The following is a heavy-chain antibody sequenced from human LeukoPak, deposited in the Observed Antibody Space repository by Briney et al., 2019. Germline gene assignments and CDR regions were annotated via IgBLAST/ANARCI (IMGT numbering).Heavy chain of an antibody. V-gene: IGHV3-23*01. Sequence: GGSLKVSCAAFGFPFSTYAMTWVRQAPGKGLEWVSAITASGGDTYYADSVKGRFSISRDNSKNTLSVQMNNLRPEDTAVYYCTTKRDGFTLWGQGTLVAVSS. J-gene: IGHJ4*02. D-gene: IGHD5-24*01. CDR3: TTKRDGFTL. CDR1: GFPFSTYA. CDR2: ITASGGDT.